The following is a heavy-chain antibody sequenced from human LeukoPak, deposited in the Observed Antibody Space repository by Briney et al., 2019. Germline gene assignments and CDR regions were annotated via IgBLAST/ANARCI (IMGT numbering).Heavy chain of an antibody. CDR3: ARNNGMDV. Sequence: GGSLRLSCAASGFTFSNYWMHWVRQVPGRGPEWVANVNRDGSETYYLDSVKGRFTISKDNAKNSLYLQMNSLRAEDTALYHCARNNGMDVWGQGTTVIVSS. J-gene: IGHJ6*02. CDR2: VNRDGSET. CDR1: GFTFSNYW. V-gene: IGHV3-7*03.